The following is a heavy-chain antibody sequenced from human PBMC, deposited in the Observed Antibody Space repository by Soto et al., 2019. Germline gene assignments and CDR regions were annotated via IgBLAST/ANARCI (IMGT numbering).Heavy chain of an antibody. V-gene: IGHV1-69*13. CDR2: IIPVFGTV. D-gene: IGHD5-18*01. CDR3: ASANRIQLWASGMGV. CDR1: GGTLSSYV. J-gene: IGHJ6*02. Sequence: SVKVSCKASGGTLSSYVISWVRQAPGQGLEWMGVIIPVFGTVNYAQKFQGRVTITADESTTTAYMELRSLRSEDAAVYDGASANRIQLWASGMGVWGQGFTVTVSS.